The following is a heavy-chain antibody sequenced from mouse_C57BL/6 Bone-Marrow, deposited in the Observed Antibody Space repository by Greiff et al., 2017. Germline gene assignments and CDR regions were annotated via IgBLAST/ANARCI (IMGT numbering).Heavy chain of an antibody. CDR2: IWWDDDK. CDR3: ARIELRQYYFDY. V-gene: IGHV8-8*01. Sequence: QVQLKESGPGILQPSQTLILTCSFSGFSLSTFGMGLGWIRQTSGKGLEWLAHIWWDDDKYYNPALKSRLTITKNTSKHQVFLKIANVDTADTATDNCARIELRQYYFDYWGQGTTLTGSS. D-gene: IGHD3-2*02. J-gene: IGHJ2*01. CDR1: GFSLSTFGMG.